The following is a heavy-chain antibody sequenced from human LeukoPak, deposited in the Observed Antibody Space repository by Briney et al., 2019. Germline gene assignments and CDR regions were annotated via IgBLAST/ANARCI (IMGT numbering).Heavy chain of an antibody. J-gene: IGHJ3*02. CDR1: GGSISSSY. Sequence: SETLSLTCTVSGGSISSSYWSWIRQPPGKGLEWIGYIYYSGSTNYNPSLKSRVTISVDTSKNQFSLELNSVTAADTAVYYCARGVYVWGSYRSAVFDIWGQGTMVTVSS. CDR2: IYYSGST. CDR3: ARGVYVWGSYRSAVFDI. V-gene: IGHV4-59*01. D-gene: IGHD3-16*02.